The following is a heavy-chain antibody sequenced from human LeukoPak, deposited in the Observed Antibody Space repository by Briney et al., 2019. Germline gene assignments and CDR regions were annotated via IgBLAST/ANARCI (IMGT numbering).Heavy chain of an antibody. Sequence: PSETLCLTCTVSGVSIGSNNYFWGWIRQPPGKWLEWVGSVYYSASTYYNPSLKSRVTISIDTSKSQFSLKLSSVTAADTAVYYCARGPRYYYYGMDVWGQGTTVTVSS. CDR1: GVSIGSNNYF. V-gene: IGHV4-39*07. CDR2: VYYSAST. J-gene: IGHJ6*02. CDR3: ARGPRYYYYGMDV.